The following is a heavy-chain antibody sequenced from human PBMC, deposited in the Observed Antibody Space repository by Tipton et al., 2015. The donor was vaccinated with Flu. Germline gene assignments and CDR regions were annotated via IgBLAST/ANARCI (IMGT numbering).Heavy chain of an antibody. Sequence: TLSLTCAVSGDSIKSSNYYWGWIRQSPGKGLEWIGYIYYSGSTNYNPSLKSRVTISVDTSKNHFSLKLSSVTVADTAVYYCARVFLGSGWPYYFDYWGQGTLVTVSS. CDR2: IYYSGST. J-gene: IGHJ4*02. CDR3: ARVFLGSGWPYYFDY. V-gene: IGHV4-61*03. CDR1: GDSIKSSNYY. D-gene: IGHD6-19*01.